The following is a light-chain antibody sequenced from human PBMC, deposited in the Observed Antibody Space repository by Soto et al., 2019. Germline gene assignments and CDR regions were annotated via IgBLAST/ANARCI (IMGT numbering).Light chain of an antibody. V-gene: IGKV3-11*01. CDR1: QSVSSY. CDR2: DAS. Sequence: EIVLTSSPATLSLSPVERATLSGMASQSVSSYLAWYQQKPGQAPRLLIYDASNRATGIPAMFSGSGSGTDFTLTLSSPEPEDFAVYYCPQRSNWPLTFGGGN. CDR3: PQRSNWPLT. J-gene: IGKJ4*01.